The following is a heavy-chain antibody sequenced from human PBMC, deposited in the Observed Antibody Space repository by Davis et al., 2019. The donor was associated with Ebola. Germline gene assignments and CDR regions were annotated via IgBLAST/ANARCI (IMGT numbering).Heavy chain of an antibody. CDR2: INPNSGGT. V-gene: IGHV1-2*04. Sequence: AASVQVSCKASGYTFTGYYMHWVRQAPGQGLEWMGWINPNSGGTNYAPKFQGWVTMTRDTSISTAYMELSRLRSDDTAVYYCARGSSDYGDYIYYYYGMDVWGQGTTVTVSS. D-gene: IGHD4-17*01. J-gene: IGHJ6*02. CDR3: ARGSSDYGDYIYYYYGMDV. CDR1: GYTFTGYY.